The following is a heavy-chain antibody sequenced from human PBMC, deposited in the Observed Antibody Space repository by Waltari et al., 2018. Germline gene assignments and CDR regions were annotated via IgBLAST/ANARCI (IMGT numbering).Heavy chain of an antibody. CDR2: IYYSGST. V-gene: IGHV4-59*01. D-gene: IGHD3-22*01. J-gene: IGHJ3*02. Sequence: QVQLQESGPGLVKPSETLSLTCPVSGGPISSYYWSWIRQHPGKGLEWIGYIYYSGSTNYNPSLKIRVTISVDTSKNQFSLKLSSVTAADTAVYYCARDYYDSSGYHYDAFDIWGQGTMVTVSS. CDR3: ARDYYDSSGYHYDAFDI. CDR1: GGPISSYY.